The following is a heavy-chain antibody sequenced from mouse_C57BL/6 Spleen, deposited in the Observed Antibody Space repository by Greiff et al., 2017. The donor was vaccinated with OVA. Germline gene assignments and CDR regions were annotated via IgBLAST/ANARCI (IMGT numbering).Heavy chain of an antibody. CDR1: GFNIKDYY. D-gene: IGHD2-4*01. CDR3: TPIYYDPFAD. J-gene: IGHJ3*01. Sequence: VQLQQSGAELVRPGASVKLSCTASGFNIKDYYMHWVKQRPEQGLEWIGSIDPEDGDTEYAPKFQGKATMTADTSSNTAYLQLSSLTSEDTAVYYWTPIYYDPFADWGQGTLVTVAA. CDR2: IDPEDGDT. V-gene: IGHV14-1*01.